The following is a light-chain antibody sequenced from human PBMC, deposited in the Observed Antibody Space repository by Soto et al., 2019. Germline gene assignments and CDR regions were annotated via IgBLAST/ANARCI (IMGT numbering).Light chain of an antibody. J-gene: IGKJ2*01. CDR2: GAS. V-gene: IGKV1-5*01. Sequence: DIHLTQSPSALSASVGDRVNMTCRASGRVGSSLAWYQQKAGEAPKLLFHGASTAAPDVPLRFSATGSGTEFTLVIDSLQAVDFGTFYCQQDAEYYTFGRGTRLEI. CDR1: GRVGSS. CDR3: QQDAEYYT.